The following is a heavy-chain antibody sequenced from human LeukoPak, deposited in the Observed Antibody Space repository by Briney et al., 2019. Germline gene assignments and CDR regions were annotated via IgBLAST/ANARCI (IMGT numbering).Heavy chain of an antibody. CDR2: IGGNTRST. V-gene: IGHV3-23*01. CDR3: ARGGGLDV. J-gene: IGHJ6*02. D-gene: IGHD3-16*01. Sequence: PGGSLRLSCAAAGFTFSTYAMTWVRQAPGKGLEWVSAIGGNTRSTNYADSVKGRFTISRDNAKNSLYLQMSNLRAEDTAVYFCARGGGLDVWGQGATVTVSS. CDR1: GFTFSTYA.